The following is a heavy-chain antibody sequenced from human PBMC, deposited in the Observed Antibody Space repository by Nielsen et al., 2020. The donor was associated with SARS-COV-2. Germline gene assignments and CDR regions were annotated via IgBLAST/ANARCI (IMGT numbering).Heavy chain of an antibody. Sequence: GESLKISCAASGFTFSSYGMHWVRQAPGKGLEWVAVIWYDGSNKYYADSVKGRFTISRDNSKNTLYLQMNSLRAEDTAVYYCARVRLPIFGNYYYGMDVWGQGTTVTVSS. CDR2: IWYDGSNK. CDR1: GFTFSSYG. J-gene: IGHJ6*02. D-gene: IGHD3-3*01. V-gene: IGHV3-33*01. CDR3: ARVRLPIFGNYYYGMDV.